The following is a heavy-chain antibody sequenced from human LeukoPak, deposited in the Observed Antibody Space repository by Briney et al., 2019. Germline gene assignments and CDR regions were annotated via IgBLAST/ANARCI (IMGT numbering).Heavy chain of an antibody. D-gene: IGHD3-22*01. J-gene: IGHJ4*02. CDR2: MRGSGGST. Sequence: GGSLRLSCAASGFTFSSYAMSWVRQAPGKGLEWVSSMRGSGGSTYYADSVKGRFTISRDNSKNTLYLQMNSLRAEDTAVYYCAKDITMIVVALFDYWGQGTLVTVSS. V-gene: IGHV3-23*01. CDR1: GFTFSSYA. CDR3: AKDITMIVVALFDY.